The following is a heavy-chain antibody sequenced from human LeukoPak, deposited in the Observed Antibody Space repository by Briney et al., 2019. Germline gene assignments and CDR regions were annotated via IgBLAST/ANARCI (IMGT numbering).Heavy chain of an antibody. CDR2: IWSDGSTK. Sequence: GGSLRLSCAASGFTFSSYGMHWVRQAPGKGLEWVAVIWSDGSTKYYADSVKGRSTISRDNSKNTLYLQMNSLRAEDTAVYYCARGQPPSYYDMDVWGQGTTVTVSS. V-gene: IGHV3-33*01. J-gene: IGHJ6*02. D-gene: IGHD6-13*01. CDR3: ARGQPPSYYDMDV. CDR1: GFTFSSYG.